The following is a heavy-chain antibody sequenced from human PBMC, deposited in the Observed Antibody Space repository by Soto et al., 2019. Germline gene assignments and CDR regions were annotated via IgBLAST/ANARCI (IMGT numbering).Heavy chain of an antibody. D-gene: IGHD4-17*01. CDR1: GFTFSSYA. V-gene: IGHV3-23*01. Sequence: GGSLRLSCAASGFTFSSYAMSWVRQAPGKGLEWVSAISGSGGSTYYADSVKGRFTISRDNSKNTLYLQMNSLRAEDTAVYYCAKDLGHLDYPYNWFDPWGQGTLVTVSS. CDR3: AKDLGHLDYPYNWFDP. J-gene: IGHJ5*02. CDR2: ISGSGGST.